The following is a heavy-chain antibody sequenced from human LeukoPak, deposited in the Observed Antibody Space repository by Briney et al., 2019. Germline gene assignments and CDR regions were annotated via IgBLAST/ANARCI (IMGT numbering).Heavy chain of an antibody. J-gene: IGHJ6*02. D-gene: IGHD3-10*01. V-gene: IGHV4-34*01. CDR2: INHSGST. CDR1: GGSFSGYY. Sequence: KPSETLSLTCAVYGGSFSGYYWSWIRQPPGKGLEWIGEINHSGSTNYNPSLKSRVTISVDTSKNQFSLKVSSVTAADTAVYYCASFGTDHAMGYGMDVWGQGTTVTVSS. CDR3: ASFGTDHAMGYGMDV.